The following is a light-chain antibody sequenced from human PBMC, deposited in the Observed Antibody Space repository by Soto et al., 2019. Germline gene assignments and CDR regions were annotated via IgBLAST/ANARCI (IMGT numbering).Light chain of an antibody. CDR2: DVS. CDR1: QSVTIY. CDR3: QQRSNWPPT. Sequence: EVVLTQSPATLSLSPGEGATLSCRASQSVTIYLAWYQKKSGQPPRLLIYDVSKRATGIPARFSGSGSGTDFNLNSASLEPEDSAFYFCQQRSNWPPTFGQGTRLEIK. V-gene: IGKV3-11*01. J-gene: IGKJ5*01.